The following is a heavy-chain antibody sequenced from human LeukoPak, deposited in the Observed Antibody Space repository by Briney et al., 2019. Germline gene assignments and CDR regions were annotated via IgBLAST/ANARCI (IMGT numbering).Heavy chain of an antibody. J-gene: IGHJ4*02. Sequence: ASVKVSCKASGYTFTGYYMHWVRQAPGQGLEWMGIINPSGGSTSYAQTFQGRVTMTRDTSTSTVYMELSSLRSEDTAVYYCARDYAAYYGSGSLGGFDYWGQGTLVTVSS. CDR1: GYTFTGYY. D-gene: IGHD3-10*01. V-gene: IGHV1-46*01. CDR3: ARDYAAYYGSGSLGGFDY. CDR2: INPSGGST.